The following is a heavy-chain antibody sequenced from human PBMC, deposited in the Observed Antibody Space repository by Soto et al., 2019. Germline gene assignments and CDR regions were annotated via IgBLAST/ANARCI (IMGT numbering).Heavy chain of an antibody. Sequence: QLQLQESGSGLVKPSQTLSLTCAVSGGSISSGGYSWSWIRQPPGKGLEWIGYIYHSGSTYYNPSLKRRVPLSVDRSKNQFSLKLSSVTAADTAVYYCAGGIAARPLGYWGQGTLVTVSS. J-gene: IGHJ4*02. D-gene: IGHD6-6*01. CDR2: IYHSGST. CDR3: AGGIAARPLGY. V-gene: IGHV4-30-2*01. CDR1: GGSISSGGYS.